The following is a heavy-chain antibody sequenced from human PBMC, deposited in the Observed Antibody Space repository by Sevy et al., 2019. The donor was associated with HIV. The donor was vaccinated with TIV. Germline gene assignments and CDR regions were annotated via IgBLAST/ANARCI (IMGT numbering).Heavy chain of an antibody. Sequence: GGSLRLSCAASRLTFSSSSVNWVRQAPGKGLEWVSYISSSSTTIYYADSVKGRFTISRGNAKNSLYLQMNSLRDEDTAVYYCARGFMGADYYYGMDVWGQGTTVTVSS. J-gene: IGHJ6*02. CDR2: ISSSSTTI. CDR1: RLTFSSSS. D-gene: IGHD3-3*01. CDR3: ARGFMGADYYYGMDV. V-gene: IGHV3-48*02.